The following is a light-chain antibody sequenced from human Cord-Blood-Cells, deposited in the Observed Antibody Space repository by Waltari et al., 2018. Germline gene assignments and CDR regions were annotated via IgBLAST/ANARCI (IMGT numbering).Light chain of an antibody. J-gene: IGLJ1*01. Sequence: QSALTQPRSVSGSPGQSVTISCTGTSSDVGGYNYVSWYQQHPGKAPKRMIYDVSKRPSGVPDRFSGSKSGNTASLTISGLQAEDEADYYCCSYAGSYRDVFGTGTKVTVL. CDR1: SSDVGGYNY. V-gene: IGLV2-11*01. CDR2: DVS. CDR3: CSYAGSYRDV.